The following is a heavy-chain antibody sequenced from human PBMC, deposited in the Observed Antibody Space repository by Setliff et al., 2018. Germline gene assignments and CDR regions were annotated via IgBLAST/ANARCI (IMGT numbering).Heavy chain of an antibody. CDR2: IKQNGSDK. CDR3: ARDLKAVPTAL. V-gene: IGHV3-7*03. D-gene: IGHD2-2*01. CDR1: DSPSVTTT. J-gene: IGHJ4*02. Sequence: GGSLDSPAQPLDSPSVTTTWTGSARLQGRGWSGLANIKQNGSDKYYVDSVRGRFTISRDNAKNSLYLQMNSLRAEDTAVHYCARDLKAVPTALWGQGTLVTVSS.